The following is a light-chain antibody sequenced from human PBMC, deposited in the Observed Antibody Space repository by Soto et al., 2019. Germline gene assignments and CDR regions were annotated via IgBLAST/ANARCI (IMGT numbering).Light chain of an antibody. CDR3: SSYAGSNIVV. V-gene: IGLV2-11*01. Sequence: QSVLTQPRSVSGSPGQSVTISCTGTSSDVGGYKYVSWYQQHPGKAPKLMIYDVSKRPSGVPDRFSGSKSGSTASLTISGLQAEDEGDYYCSSYAGSNIVVFGGGTQLTVL. CDR2: DVS. CDR1: SSDVGGYKY. J-gene: IGLJ3*02.